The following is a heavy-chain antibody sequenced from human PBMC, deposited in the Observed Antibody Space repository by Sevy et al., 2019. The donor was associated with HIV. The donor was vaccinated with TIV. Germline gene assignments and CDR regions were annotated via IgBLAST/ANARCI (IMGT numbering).Heavy chain of an antibody. D-gene: IGHD3-16*01. Sequence: GESLKISCAASGFTFSGSAMHWVRQASGKGLEWVGRIRSKANSYATAYAASVKGRFTISRDDSKNTAYLQMNSLKTEDTAVYYCTRHGGNDYWGQGTLVTVSS. CDR2: IRSKANSYAT. V-gene: IGHV3-73*01. CDR1: GFTFSGSA. J-gene: IGHJ4*02. CDR3: TRHGGNDY.